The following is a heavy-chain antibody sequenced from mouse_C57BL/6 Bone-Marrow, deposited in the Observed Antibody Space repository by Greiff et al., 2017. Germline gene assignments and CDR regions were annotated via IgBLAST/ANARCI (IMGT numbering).Heavy chain of an antibody. J-gene: IGHJ1*03. V-gene: IGHV1-7*01. D-gene: IGHD1-1*01. CDR3: TACTYFGSSYVWYFDV. Sequence: QVQLKESGAELAKPGASVKLSCKASGYTFTSYWMHWVKQRPGQGLEWIGYINPRSGYTKYNQKFKDKATLTADKSSSPAYMQLSSLTYEKSVVYYCTACTYFGSSYVWYFDVWGTGTTVTVSS. CDR2: INPRSGYT. CDR1: GYTFTSYW.